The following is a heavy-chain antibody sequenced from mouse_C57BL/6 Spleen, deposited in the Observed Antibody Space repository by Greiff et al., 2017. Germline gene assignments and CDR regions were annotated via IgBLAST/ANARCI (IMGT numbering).Heavy chain of an antibody. J-gene: IGHJ4*01. CDR1: GFTFSDYG. D-gene: IGHD3-2*01. CDR3: ARPETAGDYYARDD. Sequence: EVKVVESGGGLVKPGGSLKLSCAASGFTFSDYGMHWVRQAPEKGLEWVAYISSGSSTIYYADTVKGRFPISRDNAKNTLFLQMTSLRSEDTAMYYWARPETAGDYYARDDWGQGTSVTVSA. V-gene: IGHV5-17*01. CDR2: ISSGSSTI.